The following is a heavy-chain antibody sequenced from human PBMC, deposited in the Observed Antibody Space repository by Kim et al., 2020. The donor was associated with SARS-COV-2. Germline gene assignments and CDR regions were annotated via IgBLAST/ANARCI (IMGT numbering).Heavy chain of an antibody. CDR2: EGSDK. Sequence: EGSDKYYVEYVKGRFTVSRDNAKNSLFLKMNSLRAEDTAIYYCATTGACSFWGQGALVTVSS. J-gene: IGHJ4*02. D-gene: IGHD7-27*01. CDR3: ATTGACSF. V-gene: IGHV3-7*01.